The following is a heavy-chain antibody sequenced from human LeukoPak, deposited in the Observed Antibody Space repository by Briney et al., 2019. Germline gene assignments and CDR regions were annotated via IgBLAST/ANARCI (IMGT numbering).Heavy chain of an antibody. V-gene: IGHV4-59*08. D-gene: IGHD3-9*01. CDR1: GGSISSYY. CDR3: ARQYSDILTGYHRGELYWYFDL. Sequence: SETLSLTCTVSGGSISSYYWSWVRQPPGKGLEWIGFVYYTGSTNYSPSLKSRVTISVDTSKNQFSLKLSSVTAADTAVYYCARQYSDILTGYHRGELYWYFDLWGRGTLVTVSS. CDR2: VYYTGST. J-gene: IGHJ2*01.